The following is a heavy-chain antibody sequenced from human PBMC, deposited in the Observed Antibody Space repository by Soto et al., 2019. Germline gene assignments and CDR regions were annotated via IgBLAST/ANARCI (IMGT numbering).Heavy chain of an antibody. CDR1: GGPFSGYY. CDR3: ASTIVALAPLSGMDV. J-gene: IGHJ6*02. V-gene: IGHV4-34*01. D-gene: IGHD6-13*01. CDR2: INHSGST. Sequence: PSETQSLTFAIYGGPFSGYYWSWIRQPPGKGLEWIGEINHSGSTHYNPSLKSRVTISVDTSKNQFSLKLSSVTAADTAVYYCASTIVALAPLSGMDVWGQGFKLIVSS.